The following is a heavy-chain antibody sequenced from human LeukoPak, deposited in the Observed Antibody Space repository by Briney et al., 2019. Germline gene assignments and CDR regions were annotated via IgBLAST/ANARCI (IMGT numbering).Heavy chain of an antibody. CDR1: GYTFTSYG. V-gene: IGHV1-18*01. Sequence: ASVNVSCTASGYTFTSYGISWVRQAPGQGLEWMGLISAYNGNTNYAQKLQGRVTMTTDTSTSTAYLELRSLRSDDTAVYYCARGPLNSWYFYFDCWGQGTPVTVSS. J-gene: IGHJ4*02. CDR2: ISAYNGNT. D-gene: IGHD6-13*01. CDR3: ARGPLNSWYFYFDC.